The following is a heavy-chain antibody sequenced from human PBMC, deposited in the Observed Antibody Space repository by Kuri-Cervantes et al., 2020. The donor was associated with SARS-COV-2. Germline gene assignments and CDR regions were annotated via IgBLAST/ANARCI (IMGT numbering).Heavy chain of an antibody. D-gene: IGHD1-1*01. Sequence: GGSLRLSCAASGFTFTNYAMNWVRQAPGKGLEWVSVINDRGVGTYYADSVKGRFTISRDNSKNTVYLQMNSLTAEDTAVYYCASFGRVGNGIVYWGQGTLVTVSS. CDR1: GFTFTNYA. J-gene: IGHJ4*02. CDR3: ASFGRVGNGIVY. V-gene: IGHV3-23*01. CDR2: INDRGVGT.